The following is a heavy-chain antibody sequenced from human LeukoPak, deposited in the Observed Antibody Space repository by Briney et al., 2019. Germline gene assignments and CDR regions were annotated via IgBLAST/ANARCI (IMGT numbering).Heavy chain of an antibody. J-gene: IGHJ3*02. CDR1: GFTFSSYG. Sequence: ARSLRLSCAASGFTFSSYGMHWVRQAPGNGLEWVAVIWNDGINKYYADSVKGRFTISRDNSKNTLYLQMNSLRAEDTADYYCARAEVPAAIKSGAFDIWGQGIMVTVSS. V-gene: IGHV3-33*01. D-gene: IGHD2-2*01. CDR3: ARAEVPAAIKSGAFDI. CDR2: IWNDGINK.